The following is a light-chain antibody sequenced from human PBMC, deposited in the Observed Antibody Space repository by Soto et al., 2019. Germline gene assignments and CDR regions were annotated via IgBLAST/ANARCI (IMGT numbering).Light chain of an antibody. Sequence: QSVLTQPPSVSGSPGQSVTISCTGTSSDVGAYNYVSWHQQHPGKAPKLVIYDVTQRPSGVPDRFSASKSGITASLTISGLQDEDEADYYCCSYAAGDSFKFGGGTKVTV. CDR2: DVT. CDR1: SSDVGAYNY. CDR3: CSYAAGDSFK. J-gene: IGLJ2*01. V-gene: IGLV2-11*01.